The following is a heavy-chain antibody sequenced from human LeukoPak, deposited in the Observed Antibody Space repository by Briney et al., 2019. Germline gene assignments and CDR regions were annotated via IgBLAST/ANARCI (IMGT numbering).Heavy chain of an antibody. CDR3: ARDRYYYDSSARYFDY. CDR2: IHTSGST. J-gene: IGHJ4*02. CDR1: GGSISSYY. D-gene: IGHD3-22*01. Sequence: PSETLSLTCTVSGGSISSYYWSWIRQPAGKGLEWIGRIHTSGSTNYSPSLKSRVTMSVDTSKNQFSLKLSSVTAADTAVYYCARDRYYYDSSARYFDYWGQGTLVTVSS. V-gene: IGHV4-4*07.